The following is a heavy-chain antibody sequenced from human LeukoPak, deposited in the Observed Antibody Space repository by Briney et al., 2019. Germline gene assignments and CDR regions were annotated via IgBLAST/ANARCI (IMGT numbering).Heavy chain of an antibody. CDR3: ARGGYCSSTSCYGRFDP. CDR1: GYTFTSYG. J-gene: IGHJ5*02. D-gene: IGHD2-2*01. V-gene: IGHV1-18*04. CDR2: ISAYNGNT. Sequence: ASVKVSCKASGYTFTSYGISWVRQAPGQGLEWMGWISAYNGNTNYAQKLQGGVTMTTDTSTSTAYMELRSLRSDDTAVYYCARGGYCSSTSCYGRFDPWGQGTLVTVSS.